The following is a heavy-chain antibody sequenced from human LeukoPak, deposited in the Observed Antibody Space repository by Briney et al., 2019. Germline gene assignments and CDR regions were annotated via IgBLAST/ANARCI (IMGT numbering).Heavy chain of an antibody. J-gene: IGHJ5*02. D-gene: IGHD3-10*01. CDR2: IYYSGST. CDR1: GGSISSSSYY. V-gene: IGHV4-39*07. CDR3: SRPSAIKGSNRFDP. Sequence: PSETLSLTCTVSGGSISSSSYYWGWIRQPPGKGLEWIGSIYYSGSTYYNPSLKSRVTISVDTSKNQFSLKLSSVTAADTAVYYCSRPSAIKGSNRFDPWGQGTLVTVSS.